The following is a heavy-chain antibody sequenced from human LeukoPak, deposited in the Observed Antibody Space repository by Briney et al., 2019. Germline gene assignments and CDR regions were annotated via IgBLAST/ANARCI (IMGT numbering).Heavy chain of an antibody. CDR1: GYTFTNYA. D-gene: IGHD3-16*02. J-gene: IGHJ4*02. Sequence: ASVKVSCKASGYTFTNYAMNWVRQAPGQGLEWMGWIHPSTGNPTYAQGFTGRFVFSLDTSVSTTYLQISSLKAEDTAVYYCARAYQRLGELSLPNYWGQGTLVTVSS. CDR3: ARAYQRLGELSLPNY. CDR2: IHPSTGNP. V-gene: IGHV7-4-1*02.